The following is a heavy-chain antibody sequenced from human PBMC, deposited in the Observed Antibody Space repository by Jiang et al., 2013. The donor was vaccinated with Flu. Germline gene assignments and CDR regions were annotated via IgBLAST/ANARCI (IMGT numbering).Heavy chain of an antibody. V-gene: IGHV3-30-3*01. CDR1: GFSFSNYM. J-gene: IGHJ4*02. CDR3: VRTVEYRSGLGGC. D-gene: IGHD6-19*01. CDR2: ISDDGSKT. Sequence: VQLVESGGGVVQSGRSLRLSCAASGFSFSNYMMHWVRQAPGKGLEWVALISDDGSKTYYADSVKGRFTISRDNSKNTLYLQMSSLRGDDTAVYYCVRTVEYRSGLGGCWGQGSLVTVSS.